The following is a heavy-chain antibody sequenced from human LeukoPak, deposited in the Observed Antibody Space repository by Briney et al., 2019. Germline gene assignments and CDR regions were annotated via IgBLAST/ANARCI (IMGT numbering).Heavy chain of an antibody. J-gene: IGHJ6*03. CDR1: GFTFSSYA. CDR2: ISYDGSNK. V-gene: IGHV3-30*04. CDR3: ARDYGFGGNYMDV. Sequence: GGSLRLSCAASGFTFSSYAMHWVRQAPGKGLEWVAIISYDGSNKYYADSVKGRFTISRDNSKNTLYLQMNSLRAEDTAVYYCARDYGFGGNYMDVWGKGTTVTVSS. D-gene: IGHD3-16*01.